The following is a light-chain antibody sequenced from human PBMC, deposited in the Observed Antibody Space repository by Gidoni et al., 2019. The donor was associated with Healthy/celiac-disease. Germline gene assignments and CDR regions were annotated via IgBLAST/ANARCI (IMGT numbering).Light chain of an antibody. CDR3: QQYNRYQGT. V-gene: IGKV1-5*03. CDR2: KAS. Sequence: DIQMTQSPSTLSASVGDRVTITCRASQSISSWLAWYQQKPGKAPKLLIYKASSVESGVTSRFSGSGSGTEFTLTISSLQHDDFATYYCQQYNRYQGTFXQXTKVEIK. CDR1: QSISSW. J-gene: IGKJ1*01.